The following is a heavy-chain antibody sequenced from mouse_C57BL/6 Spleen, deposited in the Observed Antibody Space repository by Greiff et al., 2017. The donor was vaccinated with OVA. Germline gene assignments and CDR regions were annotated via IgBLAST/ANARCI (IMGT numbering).Heavy chain of an antibody. D-gene: IGHD2-1*01. CDR3: ARGGLHYYAMDY. V-gene: IGHV3-6*01. J-gene: IGHJ4*01. CDR2: ISYDGSN. CDR1: GYSITSGYY. Sequence: EVQLVESGPGLVKPSQSLSLTCSVTGYSITSGYYWNWIRQFPGNKLEWMGYISYDGSNNYNPSLKNRISITRDTSKNQFFLKLNSVTTEDTATYYCARGGLHYYAMDYWGQGTSVTVSS.